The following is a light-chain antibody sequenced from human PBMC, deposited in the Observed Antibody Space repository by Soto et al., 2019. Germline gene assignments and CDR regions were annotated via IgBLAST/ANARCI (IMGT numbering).Light chain of an antibody. J-gene: IGLJ2*01. V-gene: IGLV1-47*01. Sequence: QSVLTQPPSASGTPGQRVTISCSGSSSNIGSNYVYWYHQLPGTAPKLVIYRNNQRPSGVPDRISGSKSGTSASLAISGLRSEGEADYYCAAWDDRLSGVVFGRGTKLTVL. CDR3: AAWDDRLSGVV. CDR1: SSNIGSNY. CDR2: RNN.